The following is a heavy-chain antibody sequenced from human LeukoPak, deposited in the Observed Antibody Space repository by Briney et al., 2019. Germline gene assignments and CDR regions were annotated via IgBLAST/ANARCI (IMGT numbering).Heavy chain of an antibody. D-gene: IGHD2-15*01. J-gene: IGHJ4*02. CDR3: ARDVYCSGGSCYPPLIDY. CDR2: ISSSSSYI. Sequence: PGGSLRLSCAASGFTFSSYSMNWVRQAPGKGLEWVSSISSSSSYIYYADSVKSRFTISRDNAKNSLYLQMNSLRAEDTAVYYCARDVYCSGGSCYPPLIDYWGQGTLVTVSS. V-gene: IGHV3-21*01. CDR1: GFTFSSYS.